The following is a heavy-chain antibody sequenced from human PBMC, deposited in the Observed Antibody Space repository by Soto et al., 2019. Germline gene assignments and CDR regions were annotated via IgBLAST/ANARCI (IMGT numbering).Heavy chain of an antibody. CDR2: IYPGDSDT. CDR1: GYSFTSYW. D-gene: IGHD2-2*01. CDR3: ARHPIVVVPAAMGGGNYYYYMDV. J-gene: IGHJ6*03. Sequence: GESLKISCKGSGYSFTSYWIGWVRQMPEKGLEWMGIIYPGDSDTRYSPSFQGQVTISADKSISTAYLQWSSLKASDTAMYYCARHPIVVVPAAMGGGNYYYYMDVWGKGTTVTVSS. V-gene: IGHV5-51*01.